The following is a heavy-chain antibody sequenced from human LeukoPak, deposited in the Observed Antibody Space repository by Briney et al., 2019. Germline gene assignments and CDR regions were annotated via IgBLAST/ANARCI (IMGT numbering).Heavy chain of an antibody. V-gene: IGHV5-51*01. J-gene: IGHJ3*02. CDR2: IYPGDSDT. Sequence: GESLKIPCKGSGYSFTSYWIGWVRQMPGKGLEWMGIIYPGDSDTRYSPSFQGQATISADKSISTAYLQWSSLEASDTAMYYCATVQKYYYGSGRDWAFDIWGQGTMVTVSS. CDR3: ATVQKYYYGSGRDWAFDI. D-gene: IGHD3-10*01. CDR1: GYSFTSYW.